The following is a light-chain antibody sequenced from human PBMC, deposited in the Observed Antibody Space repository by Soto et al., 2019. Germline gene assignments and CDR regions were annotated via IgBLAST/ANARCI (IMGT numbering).Light chain of an antibody. CDR2: SNN. Sequence: QSVLTQPPSASGTPGQRVTISCSGSRSNIGSNTVNWYQQLPGTSPKLLIYSNNQRPSGVPDRFSGSKSGTSASLAISGLQSEAAADYYCAAWDDSLNGYVFGTGTKVTVL. V-gene: IGLV1-44*01. CDR3: AAWDDSLNGYV. J-gene: IGLJ1*01. CDR1: RSNIGSNT.